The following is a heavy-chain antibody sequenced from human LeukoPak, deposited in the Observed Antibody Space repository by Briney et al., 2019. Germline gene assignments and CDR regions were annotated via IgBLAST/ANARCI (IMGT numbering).Heavy chain of an antibody. D-gene: IGHD6-19*01. CDR3: WKNARRTSGWYVFDF. CDR2: ISDSGGSR. V-gene: IGHV3-23*01. CDR1: GFAFSNQA. Sequence: AESLTLSCAVSGFAFSNQAMGWGRHPSRKGLEWVSAISDSGGSRYYADSVKGRFTISRDNSINTLFLEMNTLRAEDTAVYYCWKNARRTSGWYVFDFWGHGTRVTVSS. J-gene: IGHJ4*01.